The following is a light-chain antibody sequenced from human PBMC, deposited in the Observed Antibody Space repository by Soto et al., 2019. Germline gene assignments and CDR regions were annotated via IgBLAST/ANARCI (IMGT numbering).Light chain of an antibody. J-gene: IGKJ2*01. Sequence: IQVTQSPSSLSASVGDRVTITCRASQGITSYLAWYQQKPGKAPKLLIYGASTLQSGVPSRFSGSGSGTDFTLTISSLQPEDFATYYCQQLTNFRFTFGQGTKLDIK. CDR2: GAS. CDR3: QQLTNFRFT. V-gene: IGKV1-9*01. CDR1: QGITSY.